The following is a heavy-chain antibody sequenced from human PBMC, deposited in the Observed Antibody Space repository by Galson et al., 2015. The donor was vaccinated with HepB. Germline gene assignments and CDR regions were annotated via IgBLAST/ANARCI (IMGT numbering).Heavy chain of an antibody. J-gene: IGHJ4*02. V-gene: IGHV3-64*02. CDR2: ISSNGDSV. CDR1: GFTFGKYV. Sequence: SLRLSCAASGFTFGKYVMHWVRQAPGKGLKHVASISSNGDSVFYGDSVKGRFMISRDSSKDTLYLQMGSLRIEDTAVYYCTRSLGHAHFDYWGPGALVTVSS. CDR3: TRSLGHAHFDY. D-gene: IGHD1-26*01.